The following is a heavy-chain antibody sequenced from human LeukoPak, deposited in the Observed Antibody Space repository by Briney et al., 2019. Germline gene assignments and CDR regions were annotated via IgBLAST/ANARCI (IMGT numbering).Heavy chain of an antibody. D-gene: IGHD3-10*01. CDR3: AREPVWFGELY. Sequence: GASVKVSCKASGYTFTSYYIHWVRQAPGQGLEWMGIINPSAGSTSYAQKFQGRVAMTRDTSTSTAYMELSSLRSEDTAVYYCAREPVWFGELYWGQGTLVTVSS. CDR2: INPSAGST. J-gene: IGHJ4*02. CDR1: GYTFTSYY. V-gene: IGHV1-46*01.